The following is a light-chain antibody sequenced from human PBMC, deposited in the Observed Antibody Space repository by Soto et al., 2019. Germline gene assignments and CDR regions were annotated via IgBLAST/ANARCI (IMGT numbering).Light chain of an antibody. CDR1: QGISSF. J-gene: IGKJ3*01. V-gene: IGKV1-9*01. Sequence: DIQLTQSPSFLSASVGDRVTITCRASQGISSFVAWYQQNPGTAPTLLIYAASTLQSGVPSRFSGGGSRNESTLTIRRLHAEDFATYYCQQIHSSPLTFGPGTKVDIK. CDR3: QQIHSSPLT. CDR2: AAS.